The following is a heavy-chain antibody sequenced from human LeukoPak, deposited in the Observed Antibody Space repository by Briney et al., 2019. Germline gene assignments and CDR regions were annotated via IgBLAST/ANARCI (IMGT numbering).Heavy chain of an antibody. CDR3: ATRTVTENDY. V-gene: IGHV4-39*01. CDR2: IYYSGST. J-gene: IGHJ4*02. CDR1: GGSISSSSYY. Sequence: SETLSLTCTVSGGSISSSSYYWGWIRQPPGKGLEWIGSIYYSGSTYYNPSLKSRVTISVETSKNQFSVKLSSVTAADTAVYYCATRTVTENDYWGKGTLVTVSS. D-gene: IGHD4-17*01.